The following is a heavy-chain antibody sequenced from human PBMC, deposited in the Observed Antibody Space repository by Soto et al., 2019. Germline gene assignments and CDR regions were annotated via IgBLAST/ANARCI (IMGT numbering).Heavy chain of an antibody. V-gene: IGHV3-7*01. Sequence: GGSLRLSCAASGFTFSNVWMTWVRQAPGKGLEWVANIKKDGSEQYYVDAVMGRCIVSRDNAKNSVDLQMNSLRPEDTGVYYCASGNYYNGMDVWGQGTTVTVSS. D-gene: IGHD3-10*01. J-gene: IGHJ6*02. CDR1: GFTFSNVW. CDR3: ASGNYYNGMDV. CDR2: IKKDGSEQ.